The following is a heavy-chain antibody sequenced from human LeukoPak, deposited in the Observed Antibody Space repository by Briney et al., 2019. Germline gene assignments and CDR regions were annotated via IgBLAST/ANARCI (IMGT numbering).Heavy chain of an antibody. D-gene: IGHD2-2*02. CDR3: ERDPGYCSSTSCYTGYYYGMDV. Sequence: GGSLRLSCAASGFTFSDYYMSWIRQAPGKGLEWVSYISSSSSYTNYADSVKGRFTISRDNAKNSLYLQMNSLRAEDTDVYYCERDPGYCSSTSCYTGYYYGMDVWGKGTTVTVSS. CDR2: ISSSSSYT. J-gene: IGHJ6*04. CDR1: GFTFSDYY. V-gene: IGHV3-11*06.